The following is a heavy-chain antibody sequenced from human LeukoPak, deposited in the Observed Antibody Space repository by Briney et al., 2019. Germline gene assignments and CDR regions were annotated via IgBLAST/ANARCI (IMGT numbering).Heavy chain of an antibody. CDR1: GFTFRSYA. Sequence: GGSLRLSCAASGFTFRSYAMHWVRQAPGKGLEWVAVISYDGSNKYYADSVKGRFTISRDNSKNTLYLQMTSLRAEDTAVYYCAKDFWSATYYFDYWGQGTLVTVSS. CDR2: ISYDGSNK. D-gene: IGHD3-3*01. CDR3: AKDFWSATYYFDY. V-gene: IGHV3-30*04. J-gene: IGHJ4*02.